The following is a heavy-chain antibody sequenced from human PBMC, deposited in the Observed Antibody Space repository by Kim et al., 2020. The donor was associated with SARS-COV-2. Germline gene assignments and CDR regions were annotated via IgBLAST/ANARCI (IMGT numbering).Heavy chain of an antibody. J-gene: IGHJ5*02. V-gene: IGHV4-34*01. CDR1: GGSFSGYY. D-gene: IGHD2-15*01. CDR2: INHSGST. Sequence: SETLSLTCAVYGGSFSGYYWSWIRQTPGKGLEWIGEINHSGSTNYNPSLKSRVTISVDTSKNQFSLKLSSVTAADTAVYYCASSQSTVVAAIEVGWFDPWGQGTLVTVSS. CDR3: ASSQSTVVAAIEVGWFDP.